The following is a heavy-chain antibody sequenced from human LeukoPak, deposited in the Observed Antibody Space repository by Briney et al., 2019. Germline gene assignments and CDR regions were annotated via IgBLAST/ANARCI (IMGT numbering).Heavy chain of an antibody. J-gene: IGHJ4*02. D-gene: IGHD5-24*01. CDR3: ARDSGMATVDY. CDR2: IIPIFGTA. Sequence: ASVKVSCRASGGTFSSYAISWVRQALGQGLEWMGGIIPIFGTANYAQKFQGRVTITADESTSTAYMELSSLRSEDTAVYYCARDSGMATVDYWGQGTLVTVSS. V-gene: IGHV1-69*01. CDR1: GGTFSSYA.